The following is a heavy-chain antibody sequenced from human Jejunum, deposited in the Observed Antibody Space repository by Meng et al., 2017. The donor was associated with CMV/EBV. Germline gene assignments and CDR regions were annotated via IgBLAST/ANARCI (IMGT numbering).Heavy chain of an antibody. CDR2: ISYDGSNK. CDR1: SYA. Sequence: SYAMHWVRQAPGKGLEWVAVISYDGSNKYYADSVKGRFTISRDNSKNTLYLQMNSLRAEDTAVYYCARALGGDTVMVLYYNGMDVWGQGTTVTVSS. V-gene: IGHV3-30*04. CDR3: ARALGGDTVMVLYYNGMDV. J-gene: IGHJ6*02. D-gene: IGHD5-18*01.